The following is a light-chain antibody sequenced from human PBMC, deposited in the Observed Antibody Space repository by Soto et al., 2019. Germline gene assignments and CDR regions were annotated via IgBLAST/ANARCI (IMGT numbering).Light chain of an antibody. Sequence: QSALTQPASVSGSPGQSITISCTGTSSDVGGYNYVSWYQQRPGKVPKLMIYEVSNRPSGISNRFSGSKSGKTASLTISGLQAEDEADYYCSSYTSSGTVLFGGGTKVTVL. CDR1: SSDVGGYNY. J-gene: IGLJ2*01. CDR3: SSYTSSGTVL. CDR2: EVS. V-gene: IGLV2-14*01.